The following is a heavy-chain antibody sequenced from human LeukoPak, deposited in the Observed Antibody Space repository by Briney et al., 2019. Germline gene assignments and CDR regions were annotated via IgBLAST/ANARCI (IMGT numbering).Heavy chain of an antibody. CDR3: ARTTSDLGYCSSSSCNYFDY. CDR1: GYTFTSYY. Sequence: ASVKVSCKASGYTFTSYYMHWVRQAPGQGLEWTGIINPSGGSTSYAQKFQGRVTMTRNTSISTAYMELSSLRSEDTAVYYCARTTSDLGYCSSSSCNYFDYWGQGTLVTVSS. CDR2: INPSGGST. J-gene: IGHJ4*02. V-gene: IGHV1-46*01. D-gene: IGHD2-2*01.